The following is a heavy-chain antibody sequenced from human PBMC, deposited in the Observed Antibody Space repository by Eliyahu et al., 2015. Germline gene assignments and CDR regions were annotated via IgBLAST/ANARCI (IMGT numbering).Heavy chain of an antibody. CDR3: ARDMAERHFMEAMDV. Sequence: EVRLEESGGGLVQPGGSLXLSXAXSGFPFSTYAMNWVRRAPGKGLEWVAYMTSSSLTTXYADXVKGRFTIYRDNARNTLYLQMNSLTYEDRAVYYCARDMAERHFMEAMDVWGQGTTVTVSS. J-gene: IGHJ6*02. D-gene: IGHD3-3*01. CDR2: MTSSSLTT. CDR1: GFPFSTYA. V-gene: IGHV3-48*02.